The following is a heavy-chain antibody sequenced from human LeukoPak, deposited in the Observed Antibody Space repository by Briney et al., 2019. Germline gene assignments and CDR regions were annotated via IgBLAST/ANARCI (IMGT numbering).Heavy chain of an antibody. J-gene: IGHJ4*02. D-gene: IGHD1-1*01. CDR3: ARAPGGKEGEDY. Sequence: SETLSLTCTVSGGSISSYYWTWIRQPPGKGLEWIGYIYYSGSTNYNPSLKSRVTISVDTSKNQFSLKLSSVTAADTAVYYCARAPGGKEGEDYWGQGILVTVSS. CDR2: IYYSGST. CDR1: GGSISSYY. V-gene: IGHV4-59*01.